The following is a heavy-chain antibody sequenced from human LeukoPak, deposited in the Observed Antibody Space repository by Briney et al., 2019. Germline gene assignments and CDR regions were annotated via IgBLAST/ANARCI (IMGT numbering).Heavy chain of an antibody. D-gene: IGHD3-10*01. V-gene: IGHV5-51*01. J-gene: IGHJ4*02. CDR3: ARLPYGSGTSYKRGYYFDY. Sequence: GESLKISCKGSGYSFTNYWIGWVRQMPGKGLEWVGIIYPGDSDTRYSPSFRGQVSISADKSISTAYLQWSSLKASDTAMYYCARLPYGSGTSYKRGYYFDYWGQGTLVTVSS. CDR2: IYPGDSDT. CDR1: GYSFTNYW.